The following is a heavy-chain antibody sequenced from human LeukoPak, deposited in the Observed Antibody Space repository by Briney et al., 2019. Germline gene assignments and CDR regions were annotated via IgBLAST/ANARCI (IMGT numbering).Heavy chain of an antibody. CDR1: GFTFSSYG. J-gene: IGHJ3*02. D-gene: IGHD3-3*01. CDR2: IRYDGSTK. V-gene: IGHV3-30*02. Sequence: GGSLRLSCAPAGFTFSSYGVHWVRQAPDKGLEWVAFIRYDGSTKYYANSVKGRFTISTDTSKNTVSLQMNSLRDEETAVYHCAKVRLEWTRSDAFDIWGQGTMVTVSS. CDR3: AKVRLEWTRSDAFDI.